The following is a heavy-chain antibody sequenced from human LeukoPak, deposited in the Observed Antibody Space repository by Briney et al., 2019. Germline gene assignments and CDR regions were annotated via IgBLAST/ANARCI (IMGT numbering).Heavy chain of an antibody. V-gene: IGHV3-23*01. CDR1: GFTFDDYG. J-gene: IGHJ6*03. Sequence: GGSLRLSCAASGFTFDDYGMSWVRQAPGKGLEWVSAISHSGGTTYYADSVKGRFTISRDNSKNTLYLQMNSLRAEDTAVYYCAKAPRDPYYYDSSGYFPLYYMDVWGKGTTVTVSS. D-gene: IGHD3-22*01. CDR3: AKAPRDPYYYDSSGYFPLYYMDV. CDR2: ISHSGGTT.